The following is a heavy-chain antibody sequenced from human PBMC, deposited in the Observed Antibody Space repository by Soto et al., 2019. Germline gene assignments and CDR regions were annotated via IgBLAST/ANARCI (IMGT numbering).Heavy chain of an antibody. J-gene: IGHJ4*02. CDR1: GYTFTIYC. CDR3: ARDAPPADY. Sequence: ASVKDSCKASGYTFTIYCISWVRQAPGQGLEWMGWIRAYNGNTNYAQKLQGRVTMTTDTSTSTAYMELRSLRSDDTAVYYCARDAPPADYWGQGTLVTVSS. V-gene: IGHV1-18*01. CDR2: IRAYNGNT.